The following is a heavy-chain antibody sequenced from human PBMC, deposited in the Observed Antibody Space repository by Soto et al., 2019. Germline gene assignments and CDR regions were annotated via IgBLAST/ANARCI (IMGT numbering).Heavy chain of an antibody. D-gene: IGHD2-2*01. CDR2: IIPICGTA. CDR1: GGTFSSYA. CDR3: ATPDIVVVPAGMATTRGCPKFDY. J-gene: IGHJ4*02. V-gene: IGHV1-69*13. Sequence: SVKVSCKASGGTFSSYAISWVRQAPGQGLEWMGGIIPICGTANYAQKFQGRVTMTADESTSTAYMELSSLRSEDTAVYYCATPDIVVVPAGMATTRGCPKFDYRGRGPLCAVSS.